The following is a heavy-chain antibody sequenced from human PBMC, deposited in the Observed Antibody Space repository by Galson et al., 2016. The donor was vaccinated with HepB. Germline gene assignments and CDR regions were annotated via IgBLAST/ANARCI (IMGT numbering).Heavy chain of an antibody. J-gene: IGHJ4*01. D-gene: IGHD3-10*01. CDR3: ARKSNLGYGSGFDY. CDR1: GFTLRSYI. CDR2: ISSSSTSI. Sequence: SLRLSCAASGFTLRSYIMNWVRRAPGKGLEWVAAISSSSTSIHSADSLKGRLTISRDNAKNTLYLQMNSLRAEDTAVYYCARKSNLGYGSGFDYWGHGTLVTVSS. V-gene: IGHV3-21*01.